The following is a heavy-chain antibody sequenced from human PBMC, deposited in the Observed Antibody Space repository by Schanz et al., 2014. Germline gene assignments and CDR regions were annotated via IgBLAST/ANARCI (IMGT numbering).Heavy chain of an antibody. CDR2: IKQDESES. J-gene: IGHJ4*02. CDR3: ERFQSPHQPFDY. V-gene: IGHV3-7*01. Sequence: EVQLVESGGGLVRPGGSLRLSCAASGFTFSSYWMSWVRPPPGKGLEGVANIKQDESESSNGDSVKGRFPISRDNAKNSLYLQMNSLRAEDTAVYYCERFQSPHQPFDYWGQGTLVTVSS. D-gene: IGHD2-2*01. CDR1: GFTFSSYW.